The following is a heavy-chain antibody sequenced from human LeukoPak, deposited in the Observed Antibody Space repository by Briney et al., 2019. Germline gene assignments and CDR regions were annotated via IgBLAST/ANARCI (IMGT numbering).Heavy chain of an antibody. CDR2: MYYSGGT. CDR1: GGSLSNYC. Sequence: SETLSLTCAVSGGSLSNYCWSWIRQPPGKGLEWIAYMYYSGGTNYNPSLKSRVTISVDTSKNQFSLKLSSVTAADTAVYYCARFVAHGGMDVWDQGTTVTVSS. CDR3: ARFVAHGGMDV. D-gene: IGHD2-21*01. V-gene: IGHV4-59*01. J-gene: IGHJ6*02.